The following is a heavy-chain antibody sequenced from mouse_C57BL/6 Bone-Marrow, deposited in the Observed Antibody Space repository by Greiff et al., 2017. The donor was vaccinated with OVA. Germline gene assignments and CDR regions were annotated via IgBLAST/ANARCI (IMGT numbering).Heavy chain of an antibody. CDR2: IYPGGGYT. V-gene: IGHV1-63*01. CDR3: ARIYYGNQGAMDY. J-gene: IGHJ4*01. D-gene: IGHD2-1*01. Sequence: QVQLKESGAELVRPGTSVKMSCKASGYTFTNYWIGWAKQRPGHGLEWIGDIYPGGGYTNYNEKFKGKATLTADKSSSTAYMQFSSLTSEDSAIYYCARIYYGNQGAMDYWGQGTSVTVSS. CDR1: GYTFTNYW.